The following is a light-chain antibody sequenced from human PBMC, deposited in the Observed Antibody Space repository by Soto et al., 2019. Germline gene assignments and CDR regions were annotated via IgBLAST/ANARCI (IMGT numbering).Light chain of an antibody. V-gene: IGKV1-39*01. CDR1: QTVSIY. J-gene: IGKJ1*01. CDR2: AAS. Sequence: DIQMTQSHSSLSASVADRVTMGCRASQTVSIYLNWYRQKPGKAPELLIFAASDLQSGVPSRFSGSGSGTDFTLTISSLQPEDFATYYCQQTYSSPQTFGQGTKVDNK. CDR3: QQTYSSPQT.